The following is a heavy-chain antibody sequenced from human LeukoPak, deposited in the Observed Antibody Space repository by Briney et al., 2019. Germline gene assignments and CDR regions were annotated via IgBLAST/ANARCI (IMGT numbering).Heavy chain of an antibody. CDR3: ARSSCGGDCYSEKTLGY. CDR1: GYTFTSYG. CDR2: ISAYNGNT. V-gene: IGHV1-18*01. Sequence: GASVKVSCKASGYTFTSYGISWVRQAPGQGVEWMGWISAYNGNTNYAQKLQGRVTMTTDTSTSTAYMELRSLRSDDTAVYYCARSSCGGDCYSEKTLGYWGQGTLVTVSS. D-gene: IGHD2-21*02. J-gene: IGHJ4*02.